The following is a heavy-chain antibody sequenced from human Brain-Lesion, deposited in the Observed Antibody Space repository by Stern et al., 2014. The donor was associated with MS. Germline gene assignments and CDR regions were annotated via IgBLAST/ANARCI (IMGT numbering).Heavy chain of an antibody. CDR2: IYYSGFT. J-gene: IGHJ4*02. Sequence: QVQLQESGPGLVKPSETLSLTCTVSGGSISSSTYYWAWIRQPPGKGLEWIGNIYYSGFTYYNPSLKSRVTISVDMSKNQFSLKLSSVTAADTAIYYCARHDSVPRPSQLYSARDMGPGYFDYWGQGTLVTVSS. CDR3: ARHDSVPRPSQLYSARDMGPGYFDY. CDR1: GGSISSSTYY. V-gene: IGHV4-39*01. D-gene: IGHD1-26*01.